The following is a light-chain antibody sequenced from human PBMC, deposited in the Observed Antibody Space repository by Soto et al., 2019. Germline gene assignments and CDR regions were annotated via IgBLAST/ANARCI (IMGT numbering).Light chain of an antibody. CDR1: QSVSTTY. CDR3: RQYGASPRA. Sequence: EIVLTQSPGTLSLSPGERATLSCRASQSVSTTYFAWYQQKPGQAPRPLIPGTSRRATGIPDRFSGSGSGTEFTLTISRLEAEDLAVYYCRQYGASPRAFGQGTGVEVK. CDR2: GTS. J-gene: IGKJ1*01. V-gene: IGKV3-20*01.